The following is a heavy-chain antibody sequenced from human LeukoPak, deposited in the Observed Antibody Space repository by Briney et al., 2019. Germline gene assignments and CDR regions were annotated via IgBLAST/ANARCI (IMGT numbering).Heavy chain of an antibody. J-gene: IGHJ3*01. CDR2: MKGDGSEI. CDR3: ARPAYTAAYDP. Sequence: PGGSLRLSCAASGFTFSTYWMTWVRQAPGKGLEWVANMKGDGSEIHYVDSVKGRFTISRDNAKNSLYLQMNSLRVEDTAVYYCARPAYTAAYDPWGQGTMVTVSS. D-gene: IGHD3-16*01. V-gene: IGHV3-7*01. CDR1: GFTFSTYW.